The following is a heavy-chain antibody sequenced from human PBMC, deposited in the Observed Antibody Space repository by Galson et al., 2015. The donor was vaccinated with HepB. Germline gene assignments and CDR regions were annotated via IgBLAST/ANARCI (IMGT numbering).Heavy chain of an antibody. Sequence: SLRLSCAASGLIFSSYAMHWVRQAPGKGLEWVAVISYAGDKKYCADSVKGRITISRDNSKNTLFLHLKSLRTEDTAVYFCATDRDSYGDYGLDYWGQG. CDR2: ISYAGDKK. CDR3: ATDRDSYGDYGLDY. V-gene: IGHV3-30*03. D-gene: IGHD4-17*01. CDR1: GLIFSSYA. J-gene: IGHJ4*02.